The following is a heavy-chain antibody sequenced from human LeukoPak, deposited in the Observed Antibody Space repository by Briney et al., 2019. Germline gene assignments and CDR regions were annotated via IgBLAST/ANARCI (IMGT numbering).Heavy chain of an antibody. Sequence: PGGSLRLSCAASGFTFSSYSMNWVRQAPGKGLEWVSSISSSSSYIYYASSVKGRFTISRDNAKNALYLQMNSLRAEDTAVYYCASLSYGDYSWGQGTMVTVSS. V-gene: IGHV3-21*01. CDR3: ASLSYGDYS. CDR2: ISSSSSYI. CDR1: GFTFSSYS. J-gene: IGHJ3*01. D-gene: IGHD4-17*01.